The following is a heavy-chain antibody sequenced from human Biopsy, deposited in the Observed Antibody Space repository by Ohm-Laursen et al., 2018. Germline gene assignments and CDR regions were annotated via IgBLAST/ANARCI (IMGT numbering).Heavy chain of an antibody. V-gene: IGHV4-38-2*01. J-gene: IGHJ6*02. D-gene: IGHD5-12*01. CDR1: GYSVTNDYY. CDR3: ARVAGGYANYYGMDV. CDR2: IYYDGIT. Sequence: GTLSLTCAVSGYSVTNDYYWGWIRQPPGKGLEWIGNIYYDGITYYNPSLKSRVAMSVATSKNQFSLRLTSSTAAATAVYYCARVAGGYANYYGMDVWGQGTTVIVSS.